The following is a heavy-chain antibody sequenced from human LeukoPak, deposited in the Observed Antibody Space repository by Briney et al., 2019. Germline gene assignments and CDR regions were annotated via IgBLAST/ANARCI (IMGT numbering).Heavy chain of an antibody. V-gene: IGHV1-46*01. J-gene: IGHJ4*02. CDR2: INPSGGST. CDR1: GYTXXSXX. CDR3: ARESLYYFDY. Sequence: GASVKVSCKASGYTXXSXXIHXXRXXXGQGXXWXGIINPSGGSTTYAQKFQGRVNMTRDTSTSTVYMELSSLRSEDTAXYYCARESLYYFDYWGQGTLVAVSS.